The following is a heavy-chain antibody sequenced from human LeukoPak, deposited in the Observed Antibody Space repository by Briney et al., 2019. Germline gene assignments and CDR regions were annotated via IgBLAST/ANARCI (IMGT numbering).Heavy chain of an antibody. Sequence: PGGSLRLSCTASGFTFSRYAMMWLRQAPGKGLEWVAAIATDATLYADSVKGRFTISRDNSKNTLYLQMNSLRAEDTAVYYCAKDRDYDSSVQTDYWGQGTLVTVSS. D-gene: IGHD3-22*01. CDR2: IATDAT. J-gene: IGHJ4*02. V-gene: IGHV3-23*01. CDR1: GFTFSRYA. CDR3: AKDRDYDSSVQTDY.